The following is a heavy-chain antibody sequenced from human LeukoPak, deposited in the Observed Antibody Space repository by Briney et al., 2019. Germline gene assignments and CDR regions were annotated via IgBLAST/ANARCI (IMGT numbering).Heavy chain of an antibody. D-gene: IGHD3-10*01. CDR3: ARDLLLWFGEFRFDP. Sequence: GGSLRLSCAASGFTFSSYWMSWVRQARGKGLEGVANIKQDGSEKYYVDSVKGRFTISRDNAKNSLYLQMDSLRAEDTAVYYCARDLLLWFGEFRFDPWGQGTLVTVSS. CDR1: GFTFSSYW. V-gene: IGHV3-7*03. CDR2: IKQDGSEK. J-gene: IGHJ5*02.